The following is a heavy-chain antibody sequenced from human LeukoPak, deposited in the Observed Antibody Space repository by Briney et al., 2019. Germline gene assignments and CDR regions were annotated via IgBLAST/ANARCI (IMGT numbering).Heavy chain of an antibody. CDR3: ARCTPAWSGLSLYHYMDV. V-gene: IGHV4-30-2*01. Sequence: TLSLTCAVSGGSISSGGYSWSWIRQPPGKGLEWIGNIYHSGSTNYNPSLKSRVTMSVDTSKNQFSLKLSSVTAADTAVYYCARCTPAWSGLSLYHYMDVWGKGTTVTVSS. CDR1: GGSISSGGYS. J-gene: IGHJ6*03. CDR2: IYHSGST. D-gene: IGHD3-3*01.